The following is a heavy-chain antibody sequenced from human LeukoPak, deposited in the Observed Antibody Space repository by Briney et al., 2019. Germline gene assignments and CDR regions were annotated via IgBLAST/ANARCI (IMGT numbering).Heavy chain of an antibody. J-gene: IGHJ4*02. Sequence: PGGSLRLSCTVSGFTVSSNSMSWVRQAPGKGLEWVSFIYSGSTHYSDSVKGRFTISRDNSKNTLYLQMNSLRGDDTAVYYCAQDIGWLQFAYWGQGILVTVSS. CDR2: IYSGST. CDR3: AQDIGWLQFAY. CDR1: GFTVSSNS. D-gene: IGHD5-24*01. V-gene: IGHV3-53*01.